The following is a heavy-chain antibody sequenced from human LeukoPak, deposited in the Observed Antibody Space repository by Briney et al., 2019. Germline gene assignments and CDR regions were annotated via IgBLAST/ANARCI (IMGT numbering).Heavy chain of an antibody. V-gene: IGHV4-30-2*01. CDR1: GGSISSGGYY. J-gene: IGHJ4*02. Sequence: PSQTLSLTGTVSGGSISSGGYYWSWIRQPPGKGLEWIGYIYHSGSTYYNPSLKSRVTISVDRSKNQFSLKLSSVTAADTAVYYCAREGGSYRYFDYWGQGTLVTVSS. CDR2: IYHSGST. CDR3: AREGGSYRYFDY. D-gene: IGHD1-26*01.